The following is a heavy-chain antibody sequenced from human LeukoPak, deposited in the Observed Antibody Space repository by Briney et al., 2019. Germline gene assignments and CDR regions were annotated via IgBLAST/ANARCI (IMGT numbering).Heavy chain of an antibody. Sequence: PSETLSLTCTVSGGSISSSTYFWGWIRQPPGKGLDWIGSIYYSGSSYHNPSLKSRVTISVDTSKSQFSLKLSSVTAADTAVYYCARHMYSGAWYYFGYWGQGTLVTVSS. CDR3: ARHMYSGAWYYFGY. CDR2: IYYSGSS. V-gene: IGHV4-39*01. J-gene: IGHJ4*02. CDR1: GGSISSSTYF. D-gene: IGHD6-19*01.